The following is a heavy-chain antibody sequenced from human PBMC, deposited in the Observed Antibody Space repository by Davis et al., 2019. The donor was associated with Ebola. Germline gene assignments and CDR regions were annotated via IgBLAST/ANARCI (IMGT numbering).Heavy chain of an antibody. J-gene: IGHJ4*02. D-gene: IGHD3-10*01. CDR3: ARVWNDYGSGNYYDY. CDR1: GGSVSSGSYY. CDR2: MDYSGST. V-gene: IGHV4-61*01. Sequence: SETLSLTCTVSGGSVSSGSYYWIWIRQPPGKGLESIGYMDYSGSTNYNPSLKSRVTISLDTSKNQFSLKLSSVTAADTAVYYCARVWNDYGSGNYYDYWGQGILVTVSS.